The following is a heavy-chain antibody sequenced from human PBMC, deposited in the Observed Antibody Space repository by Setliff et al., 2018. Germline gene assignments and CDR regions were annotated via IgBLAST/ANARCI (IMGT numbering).Heavy chain of an antibody. V-gene: IGHV4-34*01. CDR3: ARAPNFWSGYVDY. CDR1: GGSFSGYY. Sequence: LSLTCAVYGGSFSGYYWSWIRQPPGKGLEWIGEINHSGSTNHNPSLKSRVTISVDTSKNQFSLKLSSVTAADTAVYYCARAPNFWSGYVDYWGQGTLVTVSS. J-gene: IGHJ4*02. D-gene: IGHD3-3*01. CDR2: INHSGST.